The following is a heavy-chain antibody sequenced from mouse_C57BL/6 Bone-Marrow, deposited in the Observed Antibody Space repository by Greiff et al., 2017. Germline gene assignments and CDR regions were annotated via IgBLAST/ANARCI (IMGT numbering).Heavy chain of an antibody. J-gene: IGHJ4*01. CDR1: GFNIKDDY. CDR3: TTDSNYCYYAMDY. Sequence: EVQLQESGAELVRPGASVKLSCTASGFNIKDDYMHWVKQRPEQGLEWIGWIDPENGDTEYASKFQGKATITADTSSNTAYLQLSSLTSEDTAVYYCTTDSNYCYYAMDYWGQGTSVTVSS. V-gene: IGHV14-4*01. D-gene: IGHD2-5*01. CDR2: IDPENGDT.